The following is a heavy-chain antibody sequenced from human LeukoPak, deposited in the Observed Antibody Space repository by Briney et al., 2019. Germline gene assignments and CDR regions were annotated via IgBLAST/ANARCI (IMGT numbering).Heavy chain of an antibody. V-gene: IGHV1-18*01. CDR1: GYTLINYA. J-gene: IGHJ4*02. CDR2: ITGYYANT. CDR3: ARDDPAYDRRGYYYY. D-gene: IGHD3-22*01. Sequence: GATVKVSCKTSGYTLINYAISWVRQAPGQGLEWLGWITGYYANTKYAQKIQGRVTMTIDMSTSTAYMELRSLRSDDTAVYYCARDDPAYDRRGYYYYWGQGSLVSVSS.